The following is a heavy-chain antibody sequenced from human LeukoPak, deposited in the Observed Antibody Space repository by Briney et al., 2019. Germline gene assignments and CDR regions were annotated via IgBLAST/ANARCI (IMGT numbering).Heavy chain of an antibody. CDR1: GGSISSGDYY. CDR2: IYHSGST. Sequence: SETLSLTCTVSGGSISSGDYYWGWIRQPPGKGLEWIGSIYHSGSTYYNPSLKSRVTISVDTSKNQFSLKLSSVTAADTAVYYCAKTLHYSSGWYGEFDYWGQGTLVTVSS. V-gene: IGHV4-39*07. CDR3: AKTLHYSSGWYGEFDY. D-gene: IGHD6-19*01. J-gene: IGHJ4*02.